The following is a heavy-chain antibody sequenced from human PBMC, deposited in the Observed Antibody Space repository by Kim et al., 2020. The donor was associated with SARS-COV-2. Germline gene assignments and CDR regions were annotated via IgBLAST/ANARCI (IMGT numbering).Heavy chain of an antibody. CDR2: IYYSGST. CDR1: GGSISSSSYY. J-gene: IGHJ5*02. CDR3: ARHDGRRPAWFDP. Sequence: SETLSLTCTVSGGSISSSSYYWGWIRQPPGKGLEWIGSIYYSGSTYYNPSLKSRVTISVDTSKNQFSLKLSSVTAADTAVYYCARHDGRRPAWFDPWGQGTLVTVSS. V-gene: IGHV4-39*01.